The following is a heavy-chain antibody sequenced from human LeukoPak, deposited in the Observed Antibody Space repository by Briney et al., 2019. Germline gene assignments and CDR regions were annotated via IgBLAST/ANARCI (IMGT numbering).Heavy chain of an antibody. CDR1: GSSISSGSYY. CDR2: IYTSGST. Sequence: SETLSLTCTVSGSSISSGSYYWSWIRQPAGKGLEWIGRIYTSGSTNYNPSLKSRVTISVDTSKNQFSLKLSSVTAADTAVYYCAREGFGELSDYWGQGTLVTVSS. J-gene: IGHJ4*02. CDR3: AREGFGELSDY. D-gene: IGHD3-10*01. V-gene: IGHV4-61*02.